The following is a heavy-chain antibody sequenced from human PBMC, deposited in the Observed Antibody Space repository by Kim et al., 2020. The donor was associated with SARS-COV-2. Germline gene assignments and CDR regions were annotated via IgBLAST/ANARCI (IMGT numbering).Heavy chain of an antibody. V-gene: IGHV3-7*01. J-gene: IGHJ6*02. Sequence: GGSLRLSCAASGFTFSSYWMSWVRQAPGKGLEWVANIKKDGSEKYYVDSVKGRFTISRDNAKNSLYLQMNSLRAEDTAVYYCARVRYCSSTSCWSYYYYGMDVWGQGTTVTVSS. CDR1: GFTFSSYW. D-gene: IGHD2-2*01. CDR3: ARVRYCSSTSCWSYYYYGMDV. CDR2: IKKDGSEK.